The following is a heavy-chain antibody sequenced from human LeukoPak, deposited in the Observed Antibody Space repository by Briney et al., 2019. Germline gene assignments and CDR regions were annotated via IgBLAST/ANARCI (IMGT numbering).Heavy chain of an antibody. V-gene: IGHV4-34*01. CDR2: INHSGST. J-gene: IGHJ3*02. CDR1: GGSFSGYY. CDR3: ARGMRTLWYSSISERQSDAYDI. Sequence: SETLSLTCAVYGGSFSGYYWSWIRQPPGKGLEWTGEINHSGSTNYNPSLKSRVTISIDTSKNQFSLKLNSVTAADTAVYYCARGMRTLWYSSISERQSDAYDIWGQGTMVTVSS. D-gene: IGHD6-13*01.